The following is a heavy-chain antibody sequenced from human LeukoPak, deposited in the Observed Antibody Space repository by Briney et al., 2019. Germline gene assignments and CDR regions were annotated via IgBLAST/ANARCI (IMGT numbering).Heavy chain of an antibody. D-gene: IGHD3-3*01. V-gene: IGHV3-30-3*01. Sequence: GRSLRLSCAASGFTFSSYARHWVRQAPGKGLEWVAVISYDGSNKYYADSVKGRFTISRDNSKNTLYLQMNSLRAEDTAVYYCARVLYDFWSGFNGMDVWGQGTTVTVSS. CDR1: GFTFSSYA. J-gene: IGHJ6*02. CDR2: ISYDGSNK. CDR3: ARVLYDFWSGFNGMDV.